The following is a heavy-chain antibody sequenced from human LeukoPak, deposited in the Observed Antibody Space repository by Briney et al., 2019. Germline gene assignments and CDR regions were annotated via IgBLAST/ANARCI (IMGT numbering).Heavy chain of an antibody. V-gene: IGHV3-20*04. Sequence: GGSLRLSCAASGFTFSSYAMSWVRQAPGKGLEWVSGINWNGGSTGYADSVKGRFTISRDNAKNSLYLQMNSLRAEDTALYYCARGRGGIAAAGADYWGQGTLVTVSS. D-gene: IGHD6-13*01. J-gene: IGHJ4*02. CDR3: ARGRGGIAAAGADY. CDR1: GFTFSSYA. CDR2: INWNGGST.